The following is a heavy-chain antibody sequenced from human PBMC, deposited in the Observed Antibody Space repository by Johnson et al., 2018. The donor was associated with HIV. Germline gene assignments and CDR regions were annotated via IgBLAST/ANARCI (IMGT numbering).Heavy chain of an antibody. CDR2: IKQDGSER. Sequence: VQLVESGGGLVLPGGSLRLSCVGSGFTFSSYWMSWVRQAPVKGLEWVATIKQDGSERYHVDSVKGRFTISRDNAKKSLYLQMNSLRVEDTAVYFCARNGDGYTPDAFDIWGQGTVVTVSS. D-gene: IGHD5-24*01. V-gene: IGHV3-7*01. CDR3: ARNGDGYTPDAFDI. CDR1: GFTFSSYW. J-gene: IGHJ3*02.